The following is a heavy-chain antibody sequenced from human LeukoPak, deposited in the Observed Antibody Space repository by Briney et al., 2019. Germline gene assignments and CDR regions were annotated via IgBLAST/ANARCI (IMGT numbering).Heavy chain of an antibody. CDR2: IHSSGMD. CDR1: GGSVNTYY. Sequence: SETLSLTCTVSGGSVNTYYWSWVRQPAGKGLEWIGRIHSSGMDNDNPSLKSRVTMLIDTSKNQFSLNLTSVTAADTAMYYCAGENEIRARSFDYWGQGTLVTVSS. CDR3: AGENEIRARSFDY. V-gene: IGHV4-4*07. J-gene: IGHJ4*02. D-gene: IGHD3-10*01.